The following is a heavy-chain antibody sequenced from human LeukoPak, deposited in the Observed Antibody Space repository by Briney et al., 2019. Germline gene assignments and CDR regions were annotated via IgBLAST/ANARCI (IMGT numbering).Heavy chain of an antibody. V-gene: IGHV3-23*01. J-gene: IGHJ4*02. Sequence: GGSPRLSCAASGFTFTNYAMSWVRQAPGKRLEWVSTISGSGSSAYYADSVKGRFTISRDNSENTLCLQMNSLRVEDTAVYYCAKGREPYGDSRFDYWGQGTLVTVSS. CDR2: ISGSGSSA. D-gene: IGHD4-17*01. CDR1: GFTFTNYA. CDR3: AKGREPYGDSRFDY.